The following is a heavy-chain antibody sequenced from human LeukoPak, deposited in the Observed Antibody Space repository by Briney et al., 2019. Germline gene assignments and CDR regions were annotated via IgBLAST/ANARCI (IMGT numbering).Heavy chain of an antibody. CDR1: GFPFSSYE. V-gene: IGHV3-48*03. CDR2: ISYTGSNK. Sequence: PGRSLRLSCAASGFPFSSYEMNWVRQAPGKGLEWLSYISYTGSNKYYAESVKGRFTISRDNAKNSLYLQMDSLRVEDTAVYFCARVFVGENFDYWGQGTLVTVSS. D-gene: IGHD1-14*01. J-gene: IGHJ4*02. CDR3: ARVFVGENFDY.